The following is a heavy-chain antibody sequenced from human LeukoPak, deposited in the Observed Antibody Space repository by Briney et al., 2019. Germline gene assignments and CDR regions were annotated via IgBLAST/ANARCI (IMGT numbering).Heavy chain of an antibody. Sequence: GGSLRLSCSASGFSFTSYAMNWVRQAPGKGLEWVSSITTGSSYIYYADSVRGRFSVSRDNAKNSLYLEMNSLRAEDTAMYYCARVEATTARSYYYYYMDVWGKGTTVTVSS. CDR1: GFSFTSYA. CDR2: ITTGSSYI. D-gene: IGHD1-1*01. J-gene: IGHJ6*03. CDR3: ARVEATTARSYYYYYMDV. V-gene: IGHV3-21*06.